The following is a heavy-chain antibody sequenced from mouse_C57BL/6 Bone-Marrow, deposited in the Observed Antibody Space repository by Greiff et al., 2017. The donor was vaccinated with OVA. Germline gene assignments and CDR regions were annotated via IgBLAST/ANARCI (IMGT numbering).Heavy chain of an antibody. D-gene: IGHD2-1*01. CDR1: GYAFSSSW. CDR3: ARRGLYCDNPWCAY. CDR2: IYPGDGDT. Sequence: QVQLKQSGPELVKPGASVKISCKASGYAFSSSWMNWVKQRPGQGLEWIGRIYPGDGDTNYNGKFKGKATLTADKSSSTAYMQLSSLTSEDSAVYICARRGLYCDNPWCAYWGQGTLVTVSA. V-gene: IGHV1-82*01. J-gene: IGHJ3*01.